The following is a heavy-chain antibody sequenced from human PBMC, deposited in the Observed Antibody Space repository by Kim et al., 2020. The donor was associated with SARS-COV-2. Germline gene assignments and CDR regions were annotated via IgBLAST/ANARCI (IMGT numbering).Heavy chain of an antibody. CDR2: IDYSGAT. Sequence: TLSLTCTVSGDSITDNGYYWSWFRQHPGEGLEYVGYIDYSGATYYNPSLKGRVTISVDTSKNQFSLEVRSVTAADTAVYYCARRSGSYSNDYWGQGILVTVSS. V-gene: IGHV4-31*03. J-gene: IGHJ4*02. CDR1: GDSITDNGYY. CDR3: ARRSGSYSNDY. D-gene: IGHD1-26*01.